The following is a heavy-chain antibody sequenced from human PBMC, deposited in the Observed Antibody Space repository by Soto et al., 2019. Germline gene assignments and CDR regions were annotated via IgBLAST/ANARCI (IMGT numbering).Heavy chain of an antibody. D-gene: IGHD2-21*02. V-gene: IGHV3-21*01. CDR2: ISSSSSYI. J-gene: IGHJ1*01. Sequence: GGSLRLSGAASGFTFSSYSMNWVRQAPGKGLEWVSSISSSSSYIYYADSVKGRFTISRDNAKNSLYLQMNSLRAEDTAVYYCARVDCAGDCYVRGNYFQHWGQGTLVTVSS. CDR3: ARVDCAGDCYVRGNYFQH. CDR1: GFTFSSYS.